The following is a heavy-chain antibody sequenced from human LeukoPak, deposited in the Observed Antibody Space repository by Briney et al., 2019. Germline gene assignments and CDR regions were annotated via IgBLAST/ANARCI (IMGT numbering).Heavy chain of an antibody. CDR1: GYTFTSYG. CDR3: AREEVVGATTGDAFDI. Sequence: GASVKVSCKASGYTFTSYGISWVRQAPGQGLEWMGWISAYNGNTNYAQKLQGRVTMTTDTSTSTAYMELRSLRSDDTAVYYCAREEVVGATTGDAFDIWGQGTMVTVSS. J-gene: IGHJ3*02. CDR2: ISAYNGNT. D-gene: IGHD1-26*01. V-gene: IGHV1-18*01.